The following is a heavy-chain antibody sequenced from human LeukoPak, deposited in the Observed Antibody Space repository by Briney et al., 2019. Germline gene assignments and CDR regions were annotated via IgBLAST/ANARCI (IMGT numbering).Heavy chain of an antibody. V-gene: IGHV1-8*01. CDR2: MNPNSGNT. D-gene: IGHD6-13*01. CDR1: GYTFTSYD. CDR3: ARVPSRRAAATDYYFDY. Sequence: WASVKVSCKASGYTFTSYDINWVRQATGQGLEWMGWMNPNSGNTGYAQKFQGRVTMTRNTSISTAYMELSSLRSEDTAVYYCARVPSRRAAATDYYFDYWGQGTLVTVSS. J-gene: IGHJ4*02.